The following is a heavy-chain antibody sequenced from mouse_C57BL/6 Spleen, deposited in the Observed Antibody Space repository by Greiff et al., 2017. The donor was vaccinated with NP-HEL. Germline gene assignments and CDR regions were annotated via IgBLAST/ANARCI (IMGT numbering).Heavy chain of an antibody. V-gene: IGHV5-17*01. Sequence: EVMLVESGGGLVKPGGSLKLSCAASGFTFSDYGMHWVRQAPEQGLEWVAYISSGSSTIYYADTVKGRFTISRDNAKNTLFLQMTSLRSEDTAMYYCARSDYFDYWGQGTTLTVSS. CDR2: ISSGSSTI. CDR3: ARSDYFDY. J-gene: IGHJ2*01. CDR1: GFTFSDYG.